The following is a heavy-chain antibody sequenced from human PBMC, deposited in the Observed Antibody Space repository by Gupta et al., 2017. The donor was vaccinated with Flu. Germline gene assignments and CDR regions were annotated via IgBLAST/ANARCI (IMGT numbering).Heavy chain of an antibody. CDR2: INPSGGRT. CDR3: ARDVAGDSSGWRIDY. CDR1: GYSFTSYY. V-gene: IGHV1-46*01. D-gene: IGHD6-19*01. Sequence: QVQLVQSGAEVKKPGASVKVSCKASGYSFTSYYMHWVRQAPGQGLEGMGIINPSGGRTRYEQKSQSRVSMTRKKSTSTVEMELRRLRSEETAVYYCARDVAGDSSGWRIDYGGQGTMVTVSS. J-gene: IGHJ4*02.